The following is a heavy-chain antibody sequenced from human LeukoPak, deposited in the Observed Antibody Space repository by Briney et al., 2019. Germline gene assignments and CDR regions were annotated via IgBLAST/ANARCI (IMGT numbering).Heavy chain of an antibody. J-gene: IGHJ4*02. CDR3: ARDPRFSYFDS. CDR2: ISTRGRTI. D-gene: IGHD2/OR15-2a*01. V-gene: IGHV3-48*03. CDR1: GFTFNNYE. Sequence: GGSLRLSCAASGFTFNNYEMNWVRQAPGKGLEWVSYISTRGRTIYYADSVKGRFTISRDNAKNSLYLQMNSLRAEDTAVYYCARDPRFSYFDSWGQGTLVTVSS.